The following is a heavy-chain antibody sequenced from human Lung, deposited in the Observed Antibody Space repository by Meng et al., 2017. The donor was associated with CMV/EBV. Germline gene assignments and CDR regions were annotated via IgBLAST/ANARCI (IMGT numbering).Heavy chain of an antibody. CDR3: ARGGGGALDY. J-gene: IGHJ4*02. CDR1: GFTVSSNY. CDR2: IYSGGST. V-gene: IGHV3-53*01. Sequence: GGSXKISCAASGFTVSSNYMSWVRQAPGKGLEWVSVIYSGGSTYYADSVKGRFTISRDNSKNTLYLQMNSLRAEDTAVYYCARGGGGALDYWGQGTLVTVSS. D-gene: IGHD3-10*01.